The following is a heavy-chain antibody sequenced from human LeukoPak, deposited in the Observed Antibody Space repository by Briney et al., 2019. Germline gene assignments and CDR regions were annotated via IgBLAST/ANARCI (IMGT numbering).Heavy chain of an antibody. Sequence: GGSLRLSWAASEFIVSINYMTWVRQATGKGLEWVSLIYSRGDTKYADSVKGRFTISRDNSKNTLYLQMSSLRTEDTAVYYCARVSRAAAGISGAFDIWGQGTMVTVSS. V-gene: IGHV3-66*01. D-gene: IGHD6-13*01. J-gene: IGHJ3*02. CDR2: IYSRGDT. CDR1: EFIVSINY. CDR3: ARVSRAAAGISGAFDI.